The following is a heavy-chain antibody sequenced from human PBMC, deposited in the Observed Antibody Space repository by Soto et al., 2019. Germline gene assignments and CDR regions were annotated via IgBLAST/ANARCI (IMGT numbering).Heavy chain of an antibody. CDR2: IIPIFGTA. CDR3: ARGFYDSSGYYHQYYYYGMDV. Sequence: SVKVSCKASGCTFSSYAISWVRQAPGQGLEWMGGIIPIFGTANYAQKFQGRVTITADKSTSTAYMELSSLRSEDTAVYYCARGFYDSSGYYHQYYYYGMDVWGQGTTVTVSS. CDR1: GCTFSSYA. D-gene: IGHD3-22*01. J-gene: IGHJ6*02. V-gene: IGHV1-69*06.